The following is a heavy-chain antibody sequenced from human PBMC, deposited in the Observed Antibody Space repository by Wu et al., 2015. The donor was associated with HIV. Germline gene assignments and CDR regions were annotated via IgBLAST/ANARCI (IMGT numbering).Heavy chain of an antibody. CDR2: ISPYNGNT. CDR3: ARELEGRYYDSSGYYALGY. D-gene: IGHD3-22*01. CDR1: GYTFTSFG. Sequence: QAQMVQSGAEVKKPGASVKVSCKASGYTFTSFGISWVRQAPGQGLEWMGWISPYNGNTNYAQKFKGRVTMTSDKYTSTAYLELRSLRSEDTAVYYCARELEGRYYDSSGYYALGYWGQGTLVTVSS. J-gene: IGHJ4*02. V-gene: IGHV1-18*01.